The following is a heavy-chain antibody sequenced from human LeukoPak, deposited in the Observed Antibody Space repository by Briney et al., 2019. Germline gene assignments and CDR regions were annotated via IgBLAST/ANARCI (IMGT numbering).Heavy chain of an antibody. CDR1: GGSISSYY. V-gene: IGHV4-59*01. Sequence: SETLSLTCTVSGGSISSYYWSWIRQSPGKGLERIGYIYYSGSTSYNPSLKSRVSMSVDTSKNQFSLKLSSLTAADTAVYCCARDGRGCSGGTCYKYWGQGILVTVSS. CDR3: ARDGRGCSGGTCYKY. J-gene: IGHJ4*02. D-gene: IGHD2-15*01. CDR2: IYYSGST.